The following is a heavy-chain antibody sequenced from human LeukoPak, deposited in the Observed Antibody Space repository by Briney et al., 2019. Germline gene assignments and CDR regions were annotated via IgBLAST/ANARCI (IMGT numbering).Heavy chain of an antibody. Sequence: ASVKVSCKASGYTFTSYGISWVRQAPGQGLEWMGWISGYNGNTNYPQKFQGRVTMTTDTPTSTAYMELRSLRSDDTAVYYCARVHRGDYAKNCDYWGQGTLVTVSS. J-gene: IGHJ4*02. CDR1: GYTFTSYG. D-gene: IGHD4-17*01. CDR3: ARVHRGDYAKNCDY. CDR2: ISGYNGNT. V-gene: IGHV1-18*01.